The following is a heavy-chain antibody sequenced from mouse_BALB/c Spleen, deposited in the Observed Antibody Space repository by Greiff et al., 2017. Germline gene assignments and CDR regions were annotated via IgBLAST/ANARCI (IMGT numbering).Heavy chain of an antibody. V-gene: IGHV14-3*02. Sequence: VQLKQSGAELVKPGASVKLSCTASGFNIKDTYMHWVKQRPEQGLEWIGRIDPANGNTKYDPKFQGKATITADKSSNTAYLQLISLTSEDTAVYYCSGKYGKAHIDYWGQGTTLTVSS. D-gene: IGHD2-10*02. CDR1: GFNIKDTY. J-gene: IGHJ2*01. CDR2: IDPANGNT. CDR3: SGKYGKAHIDY.